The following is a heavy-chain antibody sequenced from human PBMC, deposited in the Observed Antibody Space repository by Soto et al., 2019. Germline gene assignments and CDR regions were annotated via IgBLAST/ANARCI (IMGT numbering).Heavy chain of an antibody. CDR2: IKRDATEK. D-gene: IGHD3-10*01. V-gene: IGHV3-7*01. CDR1: GFTFGIYW. CDR3: ARDSGFGSASSVNHYLDD. J-gene: IGHJ4*01. Sequence: EVQLVESGGGLVQPGGSLRLSCAASGFTFGIYWMSWVRQAPGKGLEWLATIKRDATEKKYVASVRGRFTVSRDNAKNCLYLPRDRRRAEGTAVCDCARDSGFGSASSVNHYLDDWGHGTRVTVSS.